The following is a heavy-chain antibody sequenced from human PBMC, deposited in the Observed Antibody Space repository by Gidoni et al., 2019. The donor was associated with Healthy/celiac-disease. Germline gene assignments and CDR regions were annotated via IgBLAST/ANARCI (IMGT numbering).Heavy chain of an antibody. V-gene: IGHV1-46*01. Sequence: QVQLVQSGAYVNTPGASVTVSCTPSGYTFTSYYMHWVRQAPGRGLEWLGIINPSGGSTSYAQKFKGRITMTRDTSTSTVYMELSSLRSEDTAVYYCARGIVPLDYWGQGTLVTVSS. D-gene: IGHD2-8*01. CDR1: GYTFTSYY. J-gene: IGHJ4*02. CDR2: INPSGGST. CDR3: ARGIVPLDY.